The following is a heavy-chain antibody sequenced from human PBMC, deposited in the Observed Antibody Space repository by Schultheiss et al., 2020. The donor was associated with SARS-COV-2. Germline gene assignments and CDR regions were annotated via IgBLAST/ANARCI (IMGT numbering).Heavy chain of an antibody. V-gene: IGHV4-34*01. D-gene: IGHD2-8*02. CDR3: VRWDIVLGSFDY. J-gene: IGHJ4*02. CDR2: INHSGST. Sequence: SETLSLTCAVYGGSFSGYYWSWIRQPPGKGLEWIGEINHSGSTNYNPSLKSRVTISVDTSKNQFSLKLSSVTAADTAVYYCVRWDIVLGSFDYWGQGTLVTVSS. CDR1: GGSFSGYY.